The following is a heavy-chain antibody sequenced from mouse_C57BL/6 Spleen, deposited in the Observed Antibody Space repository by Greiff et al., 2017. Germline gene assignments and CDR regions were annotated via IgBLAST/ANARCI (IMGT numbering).Heavy chain of an antibody. Sequence: VQLQQSGAELVRPGASVKLSCTASGFNIKDYYMHWVKQRPEQGLEWIGRIDPEDGDTEYAPKFQGKATMTADTSSHTAYLQLSSLTSEDTAVYYCTFYGSSSPFDYWGQGTTLTVSS. CDR2: IDPEDGDT. CDR1: GFNIKDYY. J-gene: IGHJ2*01. V-gene: IGHV14-1*01. CDR3: TFYGSSSPFDY. D-gene: IGHD1-1*01.